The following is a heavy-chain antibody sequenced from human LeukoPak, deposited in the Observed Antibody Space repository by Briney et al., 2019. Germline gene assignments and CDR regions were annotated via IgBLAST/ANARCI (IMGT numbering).Heavy chain of an antibody. Sequence: PGGSLRLSCAASGFTFSDYALHWVRQAPGKGPEWVALIPTDGTNKYYADSVKGRFNISRDSSKNTLYLQMSSLRAEDTAVYYCVREGSSSLGDAFDIWGQGTMVSVSS. CDR1: GFTFSDYA. J-gene: IGHJ3*02. V-gene: IGHV3-30-3*01. CDR2: IPTDGTNK. D-gene: IGHD6-13*01. CDR3: VREGSSSLGDAFDI.